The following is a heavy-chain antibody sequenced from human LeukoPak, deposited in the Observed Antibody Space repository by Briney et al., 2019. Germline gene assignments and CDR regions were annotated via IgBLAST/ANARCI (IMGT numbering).Heavy chain of an antibody. CDR3: AKVGYYAGPDFDY. V-gene: IGHV3-30*18. D-gene: IGHD1-26*01. CDR1: GFTFSSYA. Sequence: GGSLRLSCAASGFTFSSYAMSWVRQAPGKGLEWVAVISYDGSNKYYADSVKGRFTISRDNSKNTLYLQMNSLRAEDTAVYYCAKVGYYAGPDFDYWGQGTLVTVSS. CDR2: ISYDGSNK. J-gene: IGHJ4*02.